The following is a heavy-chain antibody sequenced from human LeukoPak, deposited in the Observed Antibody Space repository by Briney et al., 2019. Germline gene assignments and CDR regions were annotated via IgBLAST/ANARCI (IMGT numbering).Heavy chain of an antibody. D-gene: IGHD6-13*01. CDR3: ARSGYSSSWYMF. CDR2: ISTSGNSI. CDR1: GFTFSSYE. V-gene: IGHV3-48*03. J-gene: IGHJ4*02. Sequence: GGSLRLSCAASGFTFSSYEMNWVRQAPGKGLEWVSYISTSGNSIYYADSVKGRFTISRDNAKNSLYLQMNSLRAEDTAFYYCARSGYSSSWYMFWGQGSLVTVSS.